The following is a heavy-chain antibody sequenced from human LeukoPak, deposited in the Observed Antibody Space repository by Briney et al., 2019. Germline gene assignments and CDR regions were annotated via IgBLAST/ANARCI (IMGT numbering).Heavy chain of an antibody. D-gene: IGHD2-2*01. J-gene: IGHJ6*03. CDR3: ARADSVPAGDYHYWYMDV. V-gene: IGHV1-2*02. Sequence: ASVKVSCKASGFTLTDYIHWVRQDPRQGLQWMGWIKPNSGDTDYAQKFQGRVTMTRDTSVSTVYMELSSLRSDDTAVYYCARADSVPAGDYHYWYMDVWGKGTTVTVSS. CDR1: GFTLTDY. CDR2: IKPNSGDT.